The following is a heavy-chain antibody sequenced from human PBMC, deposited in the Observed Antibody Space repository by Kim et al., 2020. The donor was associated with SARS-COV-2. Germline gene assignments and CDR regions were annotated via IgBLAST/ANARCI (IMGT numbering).Heavy chain of an antibody. CDR2: IYNSGNT. V-gene: IGHV4-59*11. D-gene: IGHD2-2*01. Sequence: SETLSLTCTVSGGSISTHYWSWLRQPPGKGLEWIGYIYNSGNTNYNPSLKSRVTISVDMSKNQFSLRLSSVPAADTAVYYCANLEYRRLGGMDVWGQGTTVTVSS. CDR1: GGSISTHY. CDR3: ANLEYRRLGGMDV. J-gene: IGHJ6*02.